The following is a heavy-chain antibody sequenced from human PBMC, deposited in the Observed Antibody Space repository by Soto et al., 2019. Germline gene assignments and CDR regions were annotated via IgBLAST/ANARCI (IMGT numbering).Heavy chain of an antibody. CDR3: ARDFVHGDYPEYFHH. V-gene: IGHV3-23*01. Sequence: GSLRLSCAASGFTFSNYSMGWVRQAPGKGLEWVSLISGSGGNTYYADSVKGRFTISRDNSKNTLYLQMNSLRAEDTAVYYCARDFVHGDYPEYFHHWGQGTLVTVSS. CDR2: ISGSGGNT. CDR1: GFTFSNYS. D-gene: IGHD4-17*01. J-gene: IGHJ1*01.